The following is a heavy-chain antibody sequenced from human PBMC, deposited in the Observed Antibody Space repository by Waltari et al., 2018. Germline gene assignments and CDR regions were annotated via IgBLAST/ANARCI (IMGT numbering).Heavy chain of an antibody. CDR2: ISYDGSNK. J-gene: IGHJ4*02. CDR3: AKDDYGDN. CDR1: GFTFSNFG. Sequence: QVQLVESGGGVVQPGRSLRLSCAASGFTFSNFGMHWVRQAPGKGVEGVAVISYDGSNKYYADSVTGRFTISRDNSKHTLYLQMNSLRAEDTALYHCAKDDYGDNWGQGTLVTVSS. V-gene: IGHV3-30*18.